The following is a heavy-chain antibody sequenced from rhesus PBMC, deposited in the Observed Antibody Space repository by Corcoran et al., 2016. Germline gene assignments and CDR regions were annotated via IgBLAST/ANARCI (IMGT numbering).Heavy chain of an antibody. J-gene: IGHJ6*01. Sequence: QVQLVQSGAEVKKPGSSVKVSCKASGYTFTDYSMHWVRQAPRHGHEWMGWINPYNGNTKYAQKFQGKVTMTRDTSTSTAYMELSSLRSEDTAVYYCARGSSGWSGGGLDSWGQGVVVTVSS. D-gene: IGHD6S26*01. V-gene: IGHV1S2*01. CDR2: INPYNGNT. CDR3: ARGSSGWSGGGLDS. CDR1: GYTFTDYS.